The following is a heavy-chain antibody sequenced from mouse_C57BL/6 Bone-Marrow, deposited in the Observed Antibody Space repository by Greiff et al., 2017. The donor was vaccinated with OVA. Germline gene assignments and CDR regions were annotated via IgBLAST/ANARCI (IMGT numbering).Heavy chain of an antibody. Sequence: QVQLQQPGTELVKPGASVKLSCKASGYTFTSYWMHWVKQRPGQGLEWIGNINPSNGGTNYNEKFKSKATLTVDKSSSTAYMQLSSLTSEDTAVYYCARSPYYDGYYDRAMDYWGQGTSVTVSS. D-gene: IGHD2-3*01. V-gene: IGHV1-53*01. CDR3: ARSPYYDGYYDRAMDY. J-gene: IGHJ4*01. CDR1: GYTFTSYW. CDR2: INPSNGGT.